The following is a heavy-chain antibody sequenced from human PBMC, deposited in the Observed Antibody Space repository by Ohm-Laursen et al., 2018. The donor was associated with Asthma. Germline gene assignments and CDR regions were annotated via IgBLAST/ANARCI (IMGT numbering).Heavy chain of an antibody. CDR1: GFTFSSYA. Sequence: SLRLSCSASGFTFSSYAMHWVRQAPGKGLEWVAVISYDGSNKYYADSVKGRFTISRDNSKNTLYLQMNSLRAEDTAVYYCARERTGDYYGMDVWGQGTTVTVSS. J-gene: IGHJ6*02. D-gene: IGHD1-14*01. CDR2: ISYDGSNK. V-gene: IGHV3-30-3*01. CDR3: ARERTGDYYGMDV.